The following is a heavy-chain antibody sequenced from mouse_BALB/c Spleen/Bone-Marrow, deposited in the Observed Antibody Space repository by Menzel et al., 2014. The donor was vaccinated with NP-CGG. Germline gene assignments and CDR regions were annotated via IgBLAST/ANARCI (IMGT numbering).Heavy chain of an antibody. CDR3: ARAGRGRYFDV. D-gene: IGHD4-1*01. CDR1: GFNIKDTY. CDR2: IDPANGNT. V-gene: IGHV14-3*02. J-gene: IGHJ1*01. Sequence: VQLQQSGAELVKPGASVKLPCTASGFNIKDTYMHWVKQRPEQGLEWIGRIDPANGNTEYDPKFQGKATITADTSSNTAYLQLSSLTSEDTAVYYCARAGRGRYFDVWGAGTTVTVSS.